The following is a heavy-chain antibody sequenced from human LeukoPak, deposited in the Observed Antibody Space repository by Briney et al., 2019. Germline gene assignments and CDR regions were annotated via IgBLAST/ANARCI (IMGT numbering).Heavy chain of an antibody. D-gene: IGHD3-22*01. CDR2: ISSSSSYI. V-gene: IGHV3-21*01. Sequence: GGSLRLSCAASGFTFSSYSMNWVRQAPGKGPEWVSSISSSSSYIYYADSVKGRFTISRDNAKNSLYLQMNSLRAEDTAVYYCAGEYHYDSSGPDAFDIWGQGTMVTVSS. CDR3: AGEYHYDSSGPDAFDI. J-gene: IGHJ3*02. CDR1: GFTFSSYS.